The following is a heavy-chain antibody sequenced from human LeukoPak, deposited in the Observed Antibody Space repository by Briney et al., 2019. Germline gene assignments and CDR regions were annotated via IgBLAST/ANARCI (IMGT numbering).Heavy chain of an antibody. CDR3: AKDLGWGLDY. CDR2: ISGSGGGT. J-gene: IGHJ4*02. CDR1: GFTFSIYG. Sequence: PGASLRLSCAASGFTFSIYGMSWVRHTPGKGLEWVSAISGSGGGTYYAESVKGRFTVSRDNSKNTLFLQMNSLRAEDTAIYYCAKDLGWGLDYWGQGTLVTVSS. V-gene: IGHV3-23*01. D-gene: IGHD3-16*01.